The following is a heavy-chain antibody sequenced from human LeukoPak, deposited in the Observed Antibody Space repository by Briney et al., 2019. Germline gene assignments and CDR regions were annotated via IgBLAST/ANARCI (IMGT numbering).Heavy chain of an antibody. CDR2: IYHSGST. CDR1: GGSISSSNW. J-gene: IGHJ4*02. D-gene: IGHD6-19*01. V-gene: IGHV4-4*02. CDR3: AREGPGYSSGWFPGKRNYYFDY. Sequence: PSETLSLTCTVSGGSISSSNWWSWVRQPPRKGLDWIGVIYHSGSTNYNPSLKSRVTISVDKSKNQFSLKLSSVTAADTAVYYCAREGPGYSSGWFPGKRNYYFDYWGQGTLVTVSS.